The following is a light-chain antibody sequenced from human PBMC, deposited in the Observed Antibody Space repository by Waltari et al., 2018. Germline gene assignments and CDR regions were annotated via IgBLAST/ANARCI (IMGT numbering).Light chain of an antibody. J-gene: IGKJ4*01. V-gene: IGKV1-39*01. CDR2: AAS. CDR1: QSISSY. Sequence: DIQMTQSPSSLSASVGDRVTITCRASQSISSYLNWYQQKPGKAPKLLIYAASSLQSGVPSRLSGSGSGTDFTLTISSLQPEEFATYYCQQSYSTPLTFGGGTKVEIK. CDR3: QQSYSTPLT.